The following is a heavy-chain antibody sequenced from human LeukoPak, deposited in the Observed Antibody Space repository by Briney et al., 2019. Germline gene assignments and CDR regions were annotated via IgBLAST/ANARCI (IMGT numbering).Heavy chain of an antibody. CDR2: IGGSGGAI. D-gene: IGHD4-17*01. CDR1: GFSFNNYA. J-gene: IGHJ3*01. V-gene: IGHV3-23*01. Sequence: GGSLRLSCAASGFSFNNYALVWVRQSPEKGLEWVSAIGGSGGAIRYADAVKGRFTIARDNAKNTLFLQMNSLRAEDTAVYYCGRDPNGDYIGAFEFWGQGTTVSVSS. CDR3: GRDPNGDYIGAFEF.